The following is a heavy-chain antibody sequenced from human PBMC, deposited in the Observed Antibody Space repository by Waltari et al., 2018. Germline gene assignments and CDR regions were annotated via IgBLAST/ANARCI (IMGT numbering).Heavy chain of an antibody. D-gene: IGHD3-3*01. CDR1: GGSFSGYF. V-gene: IGHV4-34*01. Sequence: QAQLQQWGAGLLKPSETLSLTCAPYGGSFSGYFWSWIRQPPGKGLEWLGEINHSGSTSHNPSLKSRLTILLDTSKNHFSLKLNSVTAADTAVYYCARARAYFWSGSYYYYAMDVWGQGTTVTVSS. J-gene: IGHJ6*02. CDR3: ARARAYFWSGSYYYYAMDV. CDR2: INHSGST.